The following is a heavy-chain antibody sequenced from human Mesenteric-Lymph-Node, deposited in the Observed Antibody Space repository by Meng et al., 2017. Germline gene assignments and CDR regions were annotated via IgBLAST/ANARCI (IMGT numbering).Heavy chain of an antibody. CDR1: GGSISSGSYY. J-gene: IGHJ4*02. Sequence: SETLSLTCTVSGGSISSGSYYWSWIRHPAGKGLEWIGRIYTSGSTNYNPAHKSRVTITVDTSKNQFSQKLSSVTAADTAVYYCARHLVDDYYDSSGYGFDYWGQGTLVTVSS. CDR2: IYTSGST. V-gene: IGHV4-61*02. D-gene: IGHD3-22*01. CDR3: ARHLVDDYYDSSGYGFDY.